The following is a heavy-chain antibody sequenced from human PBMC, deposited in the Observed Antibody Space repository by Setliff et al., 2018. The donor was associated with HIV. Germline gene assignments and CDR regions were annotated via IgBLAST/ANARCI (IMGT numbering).Heavy chain of an antibody. D-gene: IGHD6-13*01. J-gene: IGHJ6*02. Sequence: ASVKVSCKASGYTFTTYAMHWVRQAPGQGLEWMGWINAGNGSTKYSQKFQGRVTITRDTFASTAYMELSSLRSEDTAVYYCARPDSRWYARGRDPLYGMDVWGQGTTVTVSS. V-gene: IGHV1-3*01. CDR2: INAGNGST. CDR1: GYTFTTYA. CDR3: ARPDSRWYARGRDPLYGMDV.